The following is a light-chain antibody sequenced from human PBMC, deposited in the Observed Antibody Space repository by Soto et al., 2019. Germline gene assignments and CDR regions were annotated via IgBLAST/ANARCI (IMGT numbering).Light chain of an antibody. CDR2: NNN. J-gene: IGLJ2*01. Sequence: QSVLTQPASVSAAPRQKVTISCSGSSSNIGNNFVSWYQHLPGAAPKLLIYNNNERPSGIPDRFSGSKSGTSATLGITGLQTGDEADYYCGTWDNSLSAVVFGGGTKLTVL. V-gene: IGLV1-51*01. CDR3: GTWDNSLSAVV. CDR1: SSNIGNNF.